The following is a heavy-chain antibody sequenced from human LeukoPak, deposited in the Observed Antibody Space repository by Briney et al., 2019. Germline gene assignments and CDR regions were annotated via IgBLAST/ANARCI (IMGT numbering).Heavy chain of an antibody. CDR3: ARGSTSCYGCFGWFDP. Sequence: SETLSLTCTVSGGSISSGGYYWSWIRQHPGKGLEWIGYIYYSGSTYHNPSLKSRVTISVDTSKNQFSLKLSSVTAADTAVYYCARGSTSCYGCFGWFDPWGQGTLVTVSS. CDR1: GGSISSGGYY. J-gene: IGHJ5*02. D-gene: IGHD2-2*01. V-gene: IGHV4-31*03. CDR2: IYYSGST.